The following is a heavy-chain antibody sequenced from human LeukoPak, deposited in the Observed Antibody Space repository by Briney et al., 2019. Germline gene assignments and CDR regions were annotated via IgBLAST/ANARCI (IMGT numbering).Heavy chain of an antibody. V-gene: IGHV1-2*02. CDR1: GYTFTGYY. CDR2: INPNSGST. D-gene: IGHD2-2*01. Sequence: GASVKVSCKASGYTFTGYYMHWVRQAPGQGLEWMGWINPNSGSTNYAQKFQGRVAMTRDTSISTAYMELSRLRSDDTAVYYCARVPIVVVPAAIDYWGHGTLVTVSS. CDR3: ARVPIVVVPAAIDY. J-gene: IGHJ4*01.